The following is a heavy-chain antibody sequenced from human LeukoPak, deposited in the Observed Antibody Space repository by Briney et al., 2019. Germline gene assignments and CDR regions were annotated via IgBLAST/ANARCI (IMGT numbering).Heavy chain of an antibody. CDR2: IRGSGGST. D-gene: IGHD3-22*01. CDR3: ARPQTYYYDSSGYYSFDH. J-gene: IGHJ4*02. Sequence: GSLRLSCAASGFTFSSYAMSWVRQAPGKGLEWVSSIRGSGGSTYYADSVKGRFTISRDNSKNTLYLQMNSLRAEDTAVYYCARPQTYYYDSSGYYSFDHWGQGTLATVSS. CDR1: GFTFSSYA. V-gene: IGHV3-23*01.